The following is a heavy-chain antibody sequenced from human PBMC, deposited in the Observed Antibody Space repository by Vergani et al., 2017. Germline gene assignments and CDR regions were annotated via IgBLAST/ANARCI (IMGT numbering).Heavy chain of an antibody. CDR1: GFTFSSYG. V-gene: IGHV3-21*01. CDR2: ISSSSSYI. CDR3: ARDRGYSYGFDY. Sequence: VQLVESGGGVVQPGRSLRLSCAASGFTFSSYGMHWVRQAPGKGLEWVSSISSSSSYIYYADSVKGRFTISRDNAKNSLYLQMNSLRAEDTAVYYCARDRGYSYGFDYWGQGTLVTVSS. D-gene: IGHD5-18*01. J-gene: IGHJ4*02.